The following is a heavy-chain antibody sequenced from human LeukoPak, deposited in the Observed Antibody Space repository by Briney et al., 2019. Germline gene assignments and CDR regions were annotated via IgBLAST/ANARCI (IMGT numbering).Heavy chain of an antibody. CDR3: ARHTVGAYFDY. D-gene: IGHD1-26*01. J-gene: IGHJ4*02. V-gene: IGHV4-59*08. Sequence: PSETLSLTCTVSGGSISSYYWSWIRQPPGKGLEWIGYIYYSGSTNYNPSLKSRVTISVDTSKNQFSLKLSSVTAADTAVYYCARHTVGAYFDYWGQGTLVTVSS. CDR2: IYYSGST. CDR1: GGSISSYY.